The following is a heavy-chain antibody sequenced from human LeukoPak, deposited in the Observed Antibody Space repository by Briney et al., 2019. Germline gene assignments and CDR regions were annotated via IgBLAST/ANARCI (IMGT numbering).Heavy chain of an antibody. J-gene: IGHJ6*03. Sequence: SVKVSCEASGGTFSSYAISWVRQAPGQGLEWMGRIIPIFGTANYAQKFQGRVTITTDESTSTAYMELSSLRSEDTAVYYCAREGTGTTPHPYYYYYMDVWGKGTTVTVSS. CDR2: IIPIFGTA. V-gene: IGHV1-69*05. D-gene: IGHD1-7*01. CDR3: AREGTGTTPHPYYYYYMDV. CDR1: GGTFSSYA.